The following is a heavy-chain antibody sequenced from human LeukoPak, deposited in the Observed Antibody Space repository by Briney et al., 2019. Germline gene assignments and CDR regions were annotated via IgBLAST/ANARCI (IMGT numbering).Heavy chain of an antibody. Sequence: SVKVSCKASGGTFSSYAISWVRQAPGQGLEWMGGLIPIFGTANYAQNLQGRVTITTDECTSTAYMELSSLRSEDTAVYYCARDGNKMGSSYYYYYMDVWGKGTTVTVSS. D-gene: IGHD6-6*01. CDR1: GGTFSSYA. CDR3: ARDGNKMGSSYYYYYMDV. V-gene: IGHV1-69*05. CDR2: LIPIFGTA. J-gene: IGHJ6*03.